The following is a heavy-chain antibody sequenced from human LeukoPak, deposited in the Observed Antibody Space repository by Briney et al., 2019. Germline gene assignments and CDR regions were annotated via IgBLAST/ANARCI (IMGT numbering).Heavy chain of an antibody. CDR2: IIPIFGTA. D-gene: IGHD6-6*01. Sequence: ASVKVSCTASGGTFSSYAISWVRQAPGQGLERMGGIIPIFGTANYAQKFQGRVTITADESTSTAYMELSSLRSEDTAVYYCARPYSSSSYYYGMDVWGQGTTVTVSS. CDR3: ARPYSSSSYYYGMDV. J-gene: IGHJ6*02. V-gene: IGHV1-69*13. CDR1: GGTFSSYA.